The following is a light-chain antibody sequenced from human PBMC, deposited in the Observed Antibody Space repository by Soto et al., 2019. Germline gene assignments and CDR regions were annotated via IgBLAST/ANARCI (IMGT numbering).Light chain of an antibody. V-gene: IGKV3-20*01. CDR2: GAS. CDR3: RQYGSSPWT. CDR1: QSVSSSY. Sequence: EIVLTQSPGTLSLSPGERATLSCRASQSVSSSYLAWYQQKPGQAPRLLIYGASSRATGIPDRFSGSGSGTGFTLTISRLEPEDVAVYSCRQYGSSPWTFGQGTKVEIK. J-gene: IGKJ1*01.